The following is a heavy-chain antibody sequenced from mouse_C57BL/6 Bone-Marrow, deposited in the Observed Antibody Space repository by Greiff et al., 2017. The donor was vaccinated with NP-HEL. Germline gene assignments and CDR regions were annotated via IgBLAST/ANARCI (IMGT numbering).Heavy chain of an antibody. J-gene: IGHJ1*03. V-gene: IGHV5-15*01. Sequence: EVQLQQSGGGLVQPGGSLKLSCAASGFTFSDYGMAWVRQAPRKGPEWVAFISNLAYSIYYADTVTGRFTISRENAKNTLYLEMSSLRSEDTAMYYCARASMMAQRGYWYFDVWGTGTTVTVSS. CDR2: ISNLAYSI. CDR1: GFTFSDYG. D-gene: IGHD2-3*01. CDR3: ARASMMAQRGYWYFDV.